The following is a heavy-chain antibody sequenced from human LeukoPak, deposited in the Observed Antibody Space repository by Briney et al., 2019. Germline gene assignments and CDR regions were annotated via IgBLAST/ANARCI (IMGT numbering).Heavy chain of an antibody. CDR3: TREGVYSPDPTSYHRLPFDI. CDR2: IIPTLDVA. J-gene: IGHJ3*02. V-gene: IGHV1-69*04. Sequence: SVKVSCKASGDNFSSYVITWVRQAPGQGLEWMGRIIPTLDVANFVQKFKGRVTITADKSTKTAHLELSSLRSEDTAVYYCTREGVYSPDPTSYHRLPFDIWGKGTVVIVSS. CDR1: GDNFSSYV. D-gene: IGHD3-16*02.